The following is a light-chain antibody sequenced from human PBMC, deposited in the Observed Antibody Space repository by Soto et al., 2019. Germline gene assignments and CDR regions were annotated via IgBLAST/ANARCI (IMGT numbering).Light chain of an antibody. CDR1: RSVSSN. CDR3: LQYSNWPYT. J-gene: IGKJ2*01. V-gene: IGKV3-15*01. Sequence: EIVMTQSPVTLSVSPGERATLSCRASRSVSSNLAWSQQKPGQAPRLLIYGASTRATGIPARFSGSGSGTEFTLTISRLQSEDFAVYYCLQYSNWPYTFGQGTKVEIK. CDR2: GAS.